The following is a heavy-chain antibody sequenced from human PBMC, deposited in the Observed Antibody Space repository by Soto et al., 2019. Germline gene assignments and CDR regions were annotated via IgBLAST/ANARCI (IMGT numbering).Heavy chain of an antibody. Sequence: ASVKVSCKASGYTFTSYAMHWVRQAPGQRLEWMGWINAGNGNTKYSQKFQGRVTMTRDTSTSTVYMEVSSLRSEDTAVYYCSRVDPGETSPFDHWGQGTLVTAPQ. J-gene: IGHJ4*02. CDR2: INAGNGNT. CDR3: SRVDPGETSPFDH. V-gene: IGHV1-3*01. D-gene: IGHD3-10*01. CDR1: GYTFTSYA.